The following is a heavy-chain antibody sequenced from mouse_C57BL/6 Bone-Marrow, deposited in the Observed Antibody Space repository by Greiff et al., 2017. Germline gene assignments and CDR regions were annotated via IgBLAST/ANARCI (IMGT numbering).Heavy chain of an antibody. J-gene: IGHJ1*03. D-gene: IGHD1-1*01. Sequence: VQLQQSGAELVKPGASVKLSCPASGFNIKDYYMHWVKQRTEQGLEWIGRLDPEDGEPKYAPKFQGKATITADTSSNTAYLQLSSLTSEDTAVYYCARPITTVVATDWYFDVWGTGTTVTVSS. CDR3: ARPITTVVATDWYFDV. V-gene: IGHV14-2*01. CDR1: GFNIKDYY. CDR2: LDPEDGEP.